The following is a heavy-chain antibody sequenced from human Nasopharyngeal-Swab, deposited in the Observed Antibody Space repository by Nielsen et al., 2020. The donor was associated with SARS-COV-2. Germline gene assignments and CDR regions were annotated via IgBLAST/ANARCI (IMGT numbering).Heavy chain of an antibody. CDR3: ARDLTWDWNDPDYYYYMDV. D-gene: IGHD1-1*01. Sequence: ASVKVSCKASGYTFTSYGISWVRQAPGQGLEWMRWISAYNGNTNYAQKLQGRVTMTTDTSTSTAYMELRSLRSDDTAVYYCARDLTWDWNDPDYYYYMDVWGKGTTVTVSS. V-gene: IGHV1-18*01. CDR2: ISAYNGNT. J-gene: IGHJ6*03. CDR1: GYTFTSYG.